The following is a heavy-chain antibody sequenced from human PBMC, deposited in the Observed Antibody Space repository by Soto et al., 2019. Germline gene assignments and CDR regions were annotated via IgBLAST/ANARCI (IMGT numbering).Heavy chain of an antibody. D-gene: IGHD4-4*01. V-gene: IGHV3-23*01. Sequence: EVQVLESGGGLVQPGGSLRLSCAASEFTFSTYAMTWVRQAPGKGLAWVSGISGSGGGTYYADSVKGRFTISRDNSKNTVYLQMNSLRAEDTAVYYCSKPHRDVYSTAFFYRWGQGTMVTVSS. CDR1: EFTFSTYA. CDR2: ISGSGGGT. J-gene: IGHJ5*02. CDR3: SKPHRDVYSTAFFYR.